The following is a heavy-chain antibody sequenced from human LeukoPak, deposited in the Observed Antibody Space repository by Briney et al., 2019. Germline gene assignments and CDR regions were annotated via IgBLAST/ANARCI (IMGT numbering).Heavy chain of an antibody. V-gene: IGHV3-30*04. CDR2: ISYDGSNK. CDR3: ASTTVVRGVIIPYYYYGMDV. CDR1: GFSFSNSA. J-gene: IGHJ6*02. Sequence: GGSLRLSCAASGFSFSNSAMNWVRQAPGKGLEWVAVISYDGSNKYYADSVKGRFTISRDNSKNTLYLQMNSLRAEDTAVYYCASTTVVRGVIIPYYYYGMDVWGQGTTVTVSS. D-gene: IGHD3-10*01.